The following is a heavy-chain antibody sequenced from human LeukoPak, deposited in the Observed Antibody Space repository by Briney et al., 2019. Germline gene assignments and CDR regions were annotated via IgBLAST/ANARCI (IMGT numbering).Heavy chain of an antibody. D-gene: IGHD3-10*02. Sequence: GGSLRLSCAAAGLTFSTYWMHWVRQVPGKGLVWVSRINSDGRTTGYADSVKGRFTISRDNAKNTLYLQMNSLRVEDTAVYYCGSPRTFSGRNVLDMWGQGTMVTVSS. CDR2: INSDGRTT. CDR3: GSPRTFSGRNVLDM. V-gene: IGHV3-74*01. CDR1: GLTFSTYW. J-gene: IGHJ3*02.